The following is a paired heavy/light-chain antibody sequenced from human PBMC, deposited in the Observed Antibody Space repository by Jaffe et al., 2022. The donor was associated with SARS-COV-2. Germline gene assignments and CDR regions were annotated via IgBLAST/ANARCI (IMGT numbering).Light chain of an antibody. V-gene: IGKV2-28*01. CDR3: MQALQTRT. Sequence: DIVMTQSPLSLPVTPGESASISCRSSQSLLHRSGYNYLDWYLQKPGQSPQLLIYLGSNRASGVPDRFSGSGSGTDFTLKISRVEAEDVGVYYCMQALQTRTFGQGTKVEIK. CDR2: LGS. CDR1: QSLLHRSGYNY. J-gene: IGKJ1*01.
Heavy chain of an antibody. CDR1: GFKFKNYG. J-gene: IGHJ6*02. Sequence: QVQLVESGGGVVQPGGSLRLSCAASGFKFKNYGIHWVRQAPGKGLEWVAAVTHDAKNQYYAGFEKGRFTISKDNSRNMVFLQMNALTLGDTATYYCAKWTWDAMDVWGRGTTVTVSS. CDR3: AKWTWDAMDV. D-gene: IGHD7-27*01. CDR2: VTHDAKNQ. V-gene: IGHV3-30*18.